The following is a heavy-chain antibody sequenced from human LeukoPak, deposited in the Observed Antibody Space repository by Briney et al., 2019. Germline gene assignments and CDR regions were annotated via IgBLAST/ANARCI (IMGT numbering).Heavy chain of an antibody. CDR1: GGSISSSGNY. CDR2: IYYSGST. CDR3: ARHEYSGSYYGLSWFDP. J-gene: IGHJ5*02. Sequence: SETLSLTCTVSGGSISSSGNYWGWIRQPPGKGLEWIASIYYSGSTYYNPSLKSRGTISVDTSKNQLSLQLSSLTAADTAVYYCARHEYSGSYYGLSWFDPWGQGILVTVSS. V-gene: IGHV4-39*01. D-gene: IGHD1-26*01.